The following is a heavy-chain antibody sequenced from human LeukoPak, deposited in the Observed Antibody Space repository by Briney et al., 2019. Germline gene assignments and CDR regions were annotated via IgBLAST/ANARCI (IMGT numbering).Heavy chain of an antibody. D-gene: IGHD4-17*01. CDR1: GFTFSSYA. CDR2: ISGSGGNT. CDR3: AKDAYGDYDRGDY. V-gene: IGHV3-23*01. Sequence: PGGSLRLSCAASGFTFSSYAMGWVRQSPGKGLEWVSSISGSGGNTYYADSVKGRFTISRDNSKNTLYLQMNSLRAEDTAVYYCAKDAYGDYDRGDYWGQGTLVTVSS. J-gene: IGHJ4*02.